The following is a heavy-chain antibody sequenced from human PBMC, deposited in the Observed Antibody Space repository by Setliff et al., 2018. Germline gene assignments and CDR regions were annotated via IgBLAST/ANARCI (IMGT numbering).Heavy chain of an antibody. CDR3: ARRHCSGGSCYSLNNFDY. Sequence: PSETLSLTCAVYGGSFSGYYWGWIRQPPGKGLEWIGSIYHSGSTYYNPSLKSRVTISVDTSKKQFSLKLSSVTAADTAVYYCARRHCSGGSCYSLNNFDYWGQGTLVTVSS. V-gene: IGHV4-38-2*01. D-gene: IGHD2-15*01. J-gene: IGHJ4*02. CDR1: GGSFSGYY. CDR2: IYHSGST.